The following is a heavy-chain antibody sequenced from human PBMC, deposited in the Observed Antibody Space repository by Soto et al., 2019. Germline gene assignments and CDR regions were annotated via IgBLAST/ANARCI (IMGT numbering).Heavy chain of an antibody. CDR1: GFTFSSYA. V-gene: IGHV3-23*01. CDR3: AKGFYYYGSGSYYKPPYFDY. CDR2: ISGSGGST. Sequence: HPGGSLRLSCAASGFTFSSYAMSWVRQAPGKGLEWVSAISGSGGSTYYADSVKGRFTISRDNSKNTLYLQMNSLRAEDTAVYYCAKGFYYYGSGSYYKPPYFDYWGQGTLVTVSS. J-gene: IGHJ4*02. D-gene: IGHD3-10*01.